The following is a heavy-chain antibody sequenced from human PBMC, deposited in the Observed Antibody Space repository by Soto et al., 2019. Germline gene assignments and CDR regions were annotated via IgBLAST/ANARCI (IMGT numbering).Heavy chain of an antibody. CDR2: ISGSGGST. CDR3: AKVQVRVGLYAFDI. D-gene: IGHD2-15*01. Sequence: LSLSCATSGFTFNTYALSWVRQAPGKGLEWVSAISGSGGSTYYADSVKGRFTISRDNSKNTLYLQMNSLRAEDTAVYYCAKVQVRVGLYAFDIWGQGTMVTVSS. V-gene: IGHV3-23*01. CDR1: GFTFNTYA. J-gene: IGHJ3*02.